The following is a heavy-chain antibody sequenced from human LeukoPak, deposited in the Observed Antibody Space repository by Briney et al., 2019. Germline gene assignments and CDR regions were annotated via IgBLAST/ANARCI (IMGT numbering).Heavy chain of an antibody. CDR2: IRDDGSTR. V-gene: IGHV3-30*02. CDR1: GFTFSRYG. D-gene: IGHD3-16*01. J-gene: IGHJ4*02. CDR3: AKVPHSWGLFDS. Sequence: GGSLRLSCAASGFTFSRYGLHWVRQAPGKGLEWVTFIRDDGSTRYYADSVKGRFTVSRDNSKNTLYLQMDNLRTEDTAVYYCAKVPHSWGLFDSWGQGTLVTVSS.